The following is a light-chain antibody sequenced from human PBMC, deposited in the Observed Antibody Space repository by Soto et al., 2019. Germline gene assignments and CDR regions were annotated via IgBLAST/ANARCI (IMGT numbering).Light chain of an antibody. CDR1: RSNIGNNA. J-gene: IGLJ3*02. CDR3: ATWDDSLNARGV. V-gene: IGLV1-44*01. Sequence: QSVLTQPPSASGTPGQRVTISCSGSRSNIGNNAVSWYQQFPGTAPKLLIYNNNQRPSGVPDRFSGSKSGTSASLAISGLHSEDEAYYYCATWDDSLNARGVFGGGTKVTVL. CDR2: NNN.